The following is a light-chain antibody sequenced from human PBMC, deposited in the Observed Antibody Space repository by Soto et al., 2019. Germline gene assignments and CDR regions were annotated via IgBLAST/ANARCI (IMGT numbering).Light chain of an antibody. V-gene: IGLV2-14*03. Sequence: QSALTQPASVSGSPGQSITISSTGTSSDIGRYNYVSWYQHSPGKAPKLIIYDVSDRPSGVSNRFSGSKSGTTASLTISGLQAEDEADYYCGSYTSSDTMIFGGGTKLTVL. CDR1: SSDIGRYNY. CDR3: GSYTSSDTMI. CDR2: DVS. J-gene: IGLJ2*01.